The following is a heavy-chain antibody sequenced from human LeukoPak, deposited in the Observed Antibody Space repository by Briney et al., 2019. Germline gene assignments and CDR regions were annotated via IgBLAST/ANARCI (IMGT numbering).Heavy chain of an antibody. CDR3: ARAIPLSNDYGDY. CDR2: INPNSGGT. CDR1: GYTFTGYY. Sequence: ASVKVSCKASGYTFTGYYMHWVRQAPGQGLEWMGWINPNSGGTNYAQKFQGRVTMTRDTSISTAYMELSSLRSEDTAVYYCARAIPLSNDYGDYWSQGTLVTVSS. J-gene: IGHJ4*02. V-gene: IGHV1-2*02.